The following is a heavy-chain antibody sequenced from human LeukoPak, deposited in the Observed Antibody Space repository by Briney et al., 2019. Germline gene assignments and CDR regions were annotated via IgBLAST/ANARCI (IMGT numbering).Heavy chain of an antibody. D-gene: IGHD3-10*01. CDR2: ISGSGGST. Sequence: GGSLRLSCAASGFTFSSYAMSWVRQAPGKGLEWVSAISGSGGSTYYADSVKGRFTISRDNSKNTLYLQMNSLRAEDTAVYYCAKPYYGSGSYYFAADYWGQGTLVTVSS. CDR1: GFTFSSYA. J-gene: IGHJ4*02. CDR3: AKPYYGSGSYYFAADY. V-gene: IGHV3-23*01.